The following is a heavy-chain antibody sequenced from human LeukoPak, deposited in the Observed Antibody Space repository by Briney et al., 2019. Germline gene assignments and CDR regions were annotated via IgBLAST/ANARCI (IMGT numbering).Heavy chain of an antibody. J-gene: IGHJ6*02. Sequence: ASVKVSCKASGYTFTSYHMHWVRQAPGQGLEWMGIINPSGGSTTYAQKLQGRVIMTRDTSTSTVYMELSSLRSEDTAVYYCARELVQGGDYSDYVSISPGPAYYYYGMDVWGQGTTVTVSS. V-gene: IGHV1-46*04. D-gene: IGHD4-11*01. CDR1: GYTFTSYH. CDR3: ARELVQGGDYSDYVSISPGPAYYYYGMDV. CDR2: INPSGGST.